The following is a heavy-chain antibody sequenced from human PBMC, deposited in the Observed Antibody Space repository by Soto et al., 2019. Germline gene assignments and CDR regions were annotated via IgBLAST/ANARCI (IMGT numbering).Heavy chain of an antibody. CDR3: AKDPGPYNNSPDAFDI. CDR2: ISGSAGST. CDR1: GFTFSSYA. V-gene: IGHV3-23*01. D-gene: IGHD1-1*01. Sequence: PGGSLRLSCAASGFTFSSYAMSWVRQAPGKGLEWVSAISGSAGSTYHADSVKGRFTISRDNSKNTLYLQMNSLRAEDTAVYYSAKDPGPYNNSPDAFDIWGQGTMVTVSS. J-gene: IGHJ3*02.